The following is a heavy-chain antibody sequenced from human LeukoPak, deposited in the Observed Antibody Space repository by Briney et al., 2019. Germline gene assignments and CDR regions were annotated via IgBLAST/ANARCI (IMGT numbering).Heavy chain of an antibody. CDR2: FYASGST. J-gene: IGHJ3*02. CDR3: ARDDDEYGSSRSAFDI. D-gene: IGHD6-6*01. CDR1: GGSISSGNYY. V-gene: IGHV4-61*02. Sequence: PSETLSLTCTVSGGSISSGNYYWSWIRQPAGKGLEWIGRFYASGSTNYNPSLKSRVTISVDTSKNQFSLNLSSVTAADTAVYYCARDDDEYGSSRSAFDIWGQGTMVTVSS.